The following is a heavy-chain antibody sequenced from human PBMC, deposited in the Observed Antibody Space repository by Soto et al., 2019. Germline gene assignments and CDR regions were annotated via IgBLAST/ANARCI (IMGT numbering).Heavy chain of an antibody. CDR3: ARDRLMATAGTARHYFGLDV. D-gene: IGHD5-18*01. Sequence: SETRSLTCTVSGGSIRSGGYYWSWVRQNPRKGLEWIGNIYYSGNTYYNPSLKSRLTIPVDTSKNQFSLNLSSVTAADTAVYYCARDRLMATAGTARHYFGLDVWGQGTTVTVSS. CDR1: GGSIRSGGYY. CDR2: IYYSGNT. V-gene: IGHV4-31*03. J-gene: IGHJ6*02.